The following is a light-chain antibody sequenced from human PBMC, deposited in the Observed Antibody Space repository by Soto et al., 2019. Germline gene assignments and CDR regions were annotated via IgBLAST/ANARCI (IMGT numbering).Light chain of an antibody. CDR1: QSVSSTY. Sequence: EIVLTQSPGTLSLSPGERATLSCRASQSVSSTYLAWYQQKPGQAPRLLIYGASNRATGIPDRFSGSGSGTDFTLTTSRLEPEDFVVYYCQQYGTPPVTFGQGSKVEVK. V-gene: IGKV3-20*01. CDR3: QQYGTPPVT. CDR2: GAS. J-gene: IGKJ1*01.